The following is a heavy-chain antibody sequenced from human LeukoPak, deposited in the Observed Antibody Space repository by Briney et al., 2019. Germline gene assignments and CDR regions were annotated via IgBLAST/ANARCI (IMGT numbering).Heavy chain of an antibody. J-gene: IGHJ4*02. CDR2: IISDGTGA. CDR1: GFSFSEYW. Sequence: GGSLRLSCAASGFSFSEYWMHWVRQAPGKGLVWVSRIISDGTGASYADSVKGRFTISRDNAKNTLYLQMNSLSAEDTAVYYCARDSNYHLDYWGQGTLVTVSS. V-gene: IGHV3-74*01. CDR3: ARDSNYHLDY. D-gene: IGHD4-11*01.